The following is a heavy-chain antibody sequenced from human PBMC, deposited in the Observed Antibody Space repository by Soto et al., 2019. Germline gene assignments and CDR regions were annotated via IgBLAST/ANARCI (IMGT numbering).Heavy chain of an antibody. J-gene: IGHJ4*02. CDR3: AGWAVGIMIFGVPKDY. Sequence: SETLSLTCTVIGDSVSSNNYYWSWIRQRPGKGLEWIGYIHYSGDSYDNPSLKSRVTISVDTSKNQFSLRLSSVTAADTAVYYCAGWAVGIMIFGVPKDYWGQGALVTVSS. D-gene: IGHD3-3*01. V-gene: IGHV4-39*07. CDR1: GDSVSSNNYY. CDR2: IHYSGDS.